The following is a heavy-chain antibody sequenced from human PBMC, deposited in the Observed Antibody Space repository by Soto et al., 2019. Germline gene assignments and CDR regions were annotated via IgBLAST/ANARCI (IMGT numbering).Heavy chain of an antibody. J-gene: IGHJ4*02. CDR1: GYTFTSYD. CDR3: ARRPPYSSGWAFDY. CDR2: MNPNSGNT. Sequence: GASVKVSCKASGYTFTSYDINWVRQATGQGLEWMGWMNPNSGNTGYAQKFQGRVTMTRNTSISTAYMELSSLRSEDTAVYYWARRPPYSSGWAFDYWGQGTMVTVSS. D-gene: IGHD6-19*01. V-gene: IGHV1-8*01.